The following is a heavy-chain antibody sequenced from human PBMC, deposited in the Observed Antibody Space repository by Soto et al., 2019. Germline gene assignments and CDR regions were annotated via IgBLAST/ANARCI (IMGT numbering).Heavy chain of an antibody. Sequence: QLQLQESGPGLVNPSETLSLTCTVSGGSISSSSYYWGWIRQPPGKGLEWIGSIYYSGSTYYNPYLTSRVTIAVDTSKNQFSLKLSSVTAADTAVSYCATHMVRATITGAFDIWGQGTMDTVSS. CDR3: ATHMVRATITGAFDI. D-gene: IGHD3-10*01. CDR1: GGSISSSSYY. CDR2: IYYSGST. J-gene: IGHJ3*02. V-gene: IGHV4-39*01.